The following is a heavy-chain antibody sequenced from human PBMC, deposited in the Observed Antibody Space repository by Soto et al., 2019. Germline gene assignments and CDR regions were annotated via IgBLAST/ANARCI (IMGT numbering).Heavy chain of an antibody. CDR1: GYTFTSYG. V-gene: IGHV1-18*04. J-gene: IGHJ4*02. Sequence: GASVKVSCKASGYTFTSYGISWVRQAPGQGLEWMGWISAYNGNTNYAQKLQGRVTMTTDTSTSTAYMELRSLRSDDTAVYYCARGEDLLWFGELSAPFDYWGQGTLVTVSS. D-gene: IGHD3-10*01. CDR2: ISAYNGNT. CDR3: ARGEDLLWFGELSAPFDY.